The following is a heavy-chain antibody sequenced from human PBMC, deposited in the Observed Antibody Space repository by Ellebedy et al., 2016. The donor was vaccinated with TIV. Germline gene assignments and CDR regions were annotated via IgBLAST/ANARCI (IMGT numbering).Heavy chain of an antibody. Sequence: PGGSLRLSCAASGFTFSSYGMQWVRQAPGKGLEWVAVIWYDGSNKYYADSVKGRFTISRDNSKNTLYLQMNSLRAEDTAVYYCARDFFDSDSGGRNDYWGQGTLVTVSS. J-gene: IGHJ4*02. CDR1: GFTFSSYG. CDR2: IWYDGSNK. V-gene: IGHV3-33*01. D-gene: IGHD2-15*01. CDR3: ARDFFDSDSGGRNDY.